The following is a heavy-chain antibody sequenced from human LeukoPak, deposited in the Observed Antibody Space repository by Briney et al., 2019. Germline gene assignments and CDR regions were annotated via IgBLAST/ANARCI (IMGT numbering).Heavy chain of an antibody. D-gene: IGHD3-22*01. V-gene: IGHV3-23*01. CDR2: ITSSGDGT. CDR1: RFTFSIYA. CDR3: AKDRPNYYGSNGHYYRRDGDY. J-gene: IGHJ4*02. Sequence: GGSLRLSCAASRFTFSIYAMSWVRQAPGKGLQWVSSITSSGDGTYYADSVKGRFTISRDNSENMLYLQMNSLRVEDTDVYFCAKDRPNYYGSNGHYYRRDGDYWGQGTLVTVSS.